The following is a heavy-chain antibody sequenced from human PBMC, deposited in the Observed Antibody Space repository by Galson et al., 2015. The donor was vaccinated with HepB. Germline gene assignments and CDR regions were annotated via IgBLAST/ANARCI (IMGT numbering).Heavy chain of an antibody. CDR2: INQDGSEK. Sequence: SLRLSCAASGFTLSNYWITWVRQAPGKGLEWVANINQDGSEKYYVDSVKGRFTISRDNVKSSVYLQMSSLRAEDTAVYYCVRAIALAGSYWGQGTLVTVSS. CDR1: GFTLSNYW. J-gene: IGHJ4*02. CDR3: VRAIALAGSY. V-gene: IGHV3-7*04. D-gene: IGHD6-13*01.